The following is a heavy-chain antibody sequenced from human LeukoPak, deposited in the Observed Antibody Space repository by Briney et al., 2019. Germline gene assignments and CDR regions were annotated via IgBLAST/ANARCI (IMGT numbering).Heavy chain of an antibody. D-gene: IGHD6-13*01. J-gene: IGHJ5*02. Sequence: SETLSLTCTVSGASITSADVYWTWIRQPPGKGLEWVGYIHYSGSTYYNPSLKSRLTMSVDTSTNQFSLNLSSVTAADTAVYYCARGSGIAAADSWGQGTLVTISS. CDR2: IHYSGST. CDR3: ARGSGIAAADS. V-gene: IGHV4-30-4*01. CDR1: GASITSADVY.